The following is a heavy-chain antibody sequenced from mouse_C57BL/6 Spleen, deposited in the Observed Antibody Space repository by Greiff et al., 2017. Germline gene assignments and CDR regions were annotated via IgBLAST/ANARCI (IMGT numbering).Heavy chain of an antibody. V-gene: IGHV3-6*01. CDR3: AREGDTTVDYAMDY. CDR1: GYSITSGYY. CDR2: ISYDGSN. Sequence: EVKLLESGPGLVKPSQSLSLTCSVTGYSITSGYYWNWIRQFPGNKLEWMGYISYDGSNNYNPSLKNRISITRDTSKNQFFLKLNSVTTEDTATYYCAREGDTTVDYAMDYWGQGTSVTVSS. D-gene: IGHD1-1*01. J-gene: IGHJ4*01.